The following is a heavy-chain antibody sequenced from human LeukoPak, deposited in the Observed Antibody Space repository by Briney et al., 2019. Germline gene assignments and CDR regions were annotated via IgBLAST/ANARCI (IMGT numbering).Heavy chain of an antibody. CDR2: INHSGST. CDR3: ALRPYIVATPFDY. J-gene: IGHJ4*02. CDR1: GGSISSTTYY. D-gene: IGHD5-12*01. Sequence: SETLSLTCIVSGGSISSTTYYWGWIRQPPGKGLEWIGEINHSGSTNYNPSLKSRVTISVDTSKNQFSLKLSSVTAADTAVYYCALRPYIVATPFDYWGQGTLVTVSS. V-gene: IGHV4-39*07.